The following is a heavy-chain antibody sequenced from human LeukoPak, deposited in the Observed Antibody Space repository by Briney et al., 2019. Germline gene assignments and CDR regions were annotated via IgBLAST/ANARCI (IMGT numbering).Heavy chain of an antibody. CDR1: GFTFRTSW. V-gene: IGHV3-74*01. Sequence: ERSLSLSCAASGFTFRTSWMHWVRPASRKGLVWVARIKSDVRSTDYADSVKGLFFFKKEKAYEILYLQMNSLRAEDTAVYFCTAIRPDYWGQGTVVTVSS. D-gene: IGHD2-21*02. CDR2: IKSDVRST. CDR3: TAIRPDY. J-gene: IGHJ4*02.